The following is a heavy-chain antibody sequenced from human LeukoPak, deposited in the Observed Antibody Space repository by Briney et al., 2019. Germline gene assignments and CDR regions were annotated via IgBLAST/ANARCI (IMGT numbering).Heavy chain of an antibody. V-gene: IGHV4-39*01. J-gene: IGHJ4*02. Sequence: PSETLSLTCTVSGGSISSSSYYWGWIRQPPGKGLEWIGSTYYSGSTYYNPSLKSRVTISVDTSKNQFSLKLSSATAADTAVYYCASMVRGVIAFDYWGQGTLVTVSS. CDR1: GGSISSSSYY. D-gene: IGHD3-10*01. CDR3: ASMVRGVIAFDY. CDR2: TYYSGST.